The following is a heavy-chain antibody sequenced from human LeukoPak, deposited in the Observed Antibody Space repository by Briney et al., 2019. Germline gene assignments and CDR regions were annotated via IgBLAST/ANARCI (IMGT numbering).Heavy chain of an antibody. J-gene: IGHJ4*02. CDR1: GGSVSSGAYY. CDR3: AKGHYRGNYDY. Sequence: TLSLTCTVSGGSVSSGAYYWSWIRQHPGKGLEWIGYISYSGNTYYNPSLRSRASISADTPKSQFSLKLSSTTAADTAVYYCAKGHYRGNYDYWGQGTLVTVSS. V-gene: IGHV4-31*03. CDR2: ISYSGNT. D-gene: IGHD3-10*01.